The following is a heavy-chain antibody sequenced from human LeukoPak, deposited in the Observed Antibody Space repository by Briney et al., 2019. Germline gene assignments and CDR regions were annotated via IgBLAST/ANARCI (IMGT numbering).Heavy chain of an antibody. D-gene: IGHD3-9*01. J-gene: IGHJ5*02. Sequence: PSETLSLTCTVSGGFISTGSYYWSWLRQPPGKGLEWIGYIYYNGRTYLNPSLASRLAISVDTSRNQFSLRLTSVTAADTAVYYCARESNVLRYFDGAAPFDPWGQGTLVTVSS. CDR1: GGFISTGSYY. V-gene: IGHV4-31*03. CDR3: ARESNVLRYFDGAAPFDP. CDR2: IYYNGRT.